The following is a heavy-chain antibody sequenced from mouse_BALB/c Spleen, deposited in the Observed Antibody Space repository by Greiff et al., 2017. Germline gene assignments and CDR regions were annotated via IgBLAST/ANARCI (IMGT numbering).Heavy chain of an antibody. J-gene: IGHJ2*01. D-gene: IGHD2-14*01. CDR2: INPNNGGT. CDR1: GYTFTDYY. Sequence: EVMLQQSGPELVKPGASVKMSCKASGYTFTDYYMKWVKQSPGKSLEWIGDINPNNGGTSYNQKFKGKATLTVDKSSSTAYMQLNSLTSEDSAVYYCATYYRDYFDYWGQGTTLTVSS. CDR3: ATYYRDYFDY. V-gene: IGHV1-26*01.